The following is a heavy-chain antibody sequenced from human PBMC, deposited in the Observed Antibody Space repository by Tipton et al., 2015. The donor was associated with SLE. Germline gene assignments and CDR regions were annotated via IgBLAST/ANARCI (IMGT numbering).Heavy chain of an antibody. D-gene: IGHD6-25*01. CDR1: GFTVSSNY. Sequence: SLRLSCAASGFTVSSNYMSWVRQAPGKGLEWVSVIYSGGSTYYADSVKGRFTISRDNSKNTLYLQMNSLRAEDTAVYYCARDLCGYSSAGGDWDQGTLVTVSS. V-gene: IGHV3-53*01. CDR2: IYSGGST. J-gene: IGHJ4*02. CDR3: ARDLCGYSSAGGD.